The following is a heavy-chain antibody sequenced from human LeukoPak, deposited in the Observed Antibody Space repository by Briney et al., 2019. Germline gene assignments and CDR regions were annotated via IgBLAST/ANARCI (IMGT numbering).Heavy chain of an antibody. CDR1: GFTFTTYG. J-gene: IGHJ4*02. V-gene: IGHV3-21*01. D-gene: IGHD3/OR15-3a*01. CDR2: ISFSGSYI. Sequence: GGSLRLSCAASGFTFTTYGFNWVRQAPGKGLEWVSSISFSGSYIYYADSVKGRFTISRDNAKNSVYLQMNNLRDDDTAVYYCARGTGTGWRFDFWGQGTLVTVSS. CDR3: ARGTGTGWRFDF.